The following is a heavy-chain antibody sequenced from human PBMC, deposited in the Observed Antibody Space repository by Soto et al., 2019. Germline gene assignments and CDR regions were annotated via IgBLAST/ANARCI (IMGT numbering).Heavy chain of an antibody. J-gene: IGHJ6*02. CDR2: ISYDGSNK. Sequence: QVKLVESGGGVVQPGRSLRLSCAASGLTFSSYGMHWVRQAPGKGLECVAVISYDGSNKYYADSVKGRFTISRDNSKNTLYLQMNSLRAEDTAVYYCAKDYGDYVGYYYYYGMDVWGQGTTVTVSS. D-gene: IGHD4-17*01. CDR3: AKDYGDYVGYYYYYGMDV. V-gene: IGHV3-30*18. CDR1: GLTFSSYG.